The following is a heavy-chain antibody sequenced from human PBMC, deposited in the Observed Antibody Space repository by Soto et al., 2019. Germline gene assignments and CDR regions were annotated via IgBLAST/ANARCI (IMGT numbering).Heavy chain of an antibody. Sequence: SVKVSCKASGGTFSSYAISWVRQAPGQGLEWMGGIIPIFGTANYAQKFQGRVTITADESTSTAYMELSSLRSEDTAVYYCASGTRTRYSNQGPRYYYYYGMDVWGQGTTVTVSS. V-gene: IGHV1-69*13. D-gene: IGHD6-13*01. J-gene: IGHJ6*02. CDR1: GGTFSSYA. CDR2: IIPIFGTA. CDR3: ASGTRTRYSNQGPRYYYYYGMDV.